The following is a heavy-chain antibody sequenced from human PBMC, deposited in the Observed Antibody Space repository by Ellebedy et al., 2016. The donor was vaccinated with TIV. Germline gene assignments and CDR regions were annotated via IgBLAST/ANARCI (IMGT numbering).Heavy chain of an antibody. CDR1: GGTFRMSA. J-gene: IGHJ4*02. Sequence: AASVKVSCKASGGTFRMSAIRWVRQSPGQGLERMGGISPFSGPANSAQKFQGRVTISADESTSTAYLELSNLGSDDTAVYYCAGARYLTYGGCLDNWGQGSLVTVSS. D-gene: IGHD4/OR15-4a*01. CDR2: ISPFSGPA. CDR3: AGARYLTYGGCLDN. V-gene: IGHV1-69*13.